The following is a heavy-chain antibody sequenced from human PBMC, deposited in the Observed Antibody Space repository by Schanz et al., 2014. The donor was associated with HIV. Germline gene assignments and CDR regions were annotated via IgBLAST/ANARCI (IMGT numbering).Heavy chain of an antibody. V-gene: IGHV3-48*02. Sequence: DVQLVESGGGLVRPGESLNLSCAASGFTFNMYAMNWVRQAPGKGLEWVSYISSGGVTISYADSMKGRFTSSRDNAKQPLYLQLNNLLDEDTRVYFCARVSWGSSWYLDYWGPGTLVTVSS. CDR3: ARVSWGSSWYLDY. D-gene: IGHD6-13*01. J-gene: IGHJ4*02. CDR1: GFTFNMYA. CDR2: ISSGGVTI.